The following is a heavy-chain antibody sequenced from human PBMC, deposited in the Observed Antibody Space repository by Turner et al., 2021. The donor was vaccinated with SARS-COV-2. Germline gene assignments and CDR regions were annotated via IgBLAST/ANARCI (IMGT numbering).Heavy chain of an antibody. CDR3: AKDLGGYFYY. Sequence: EVQLFESGGGLVQPGGSVSLSCAASGFTFSRYAMSWVRQATGKGLEWVSAISGSGSSTYYADSVKGRFTISRNNSKNTLYLQMNSLRAEDTAVYYCAKDLGGYFYYWGQGTLVTVSS. J-gene: IGHJ4*02. V-gene: IGHV3-23*01. CDR2: ISGSGSST. D-gene: IGHD2-15*01. CDR1: GFTFSRYA.